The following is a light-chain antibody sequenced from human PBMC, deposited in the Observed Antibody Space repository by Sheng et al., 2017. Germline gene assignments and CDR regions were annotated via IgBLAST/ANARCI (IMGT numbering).Light chain of an antibody. V-gene: IGLV2-23*02. CDR3: CSYTGRSAFLYV. Sequence: QSALTQPASVSGSPGQSITISCTGTTSDIGSFNLVSWYQQHAGKVPKLLIYDVNKRPSGISDRFSGSKSGNTASLTVSGLRAEDEGDYYCCSYTGRSAFLYVFGTGTTVTVL. J-gene: IGLJ1*01. CDR1: TSDIGSFNL. CDR2: DVN.